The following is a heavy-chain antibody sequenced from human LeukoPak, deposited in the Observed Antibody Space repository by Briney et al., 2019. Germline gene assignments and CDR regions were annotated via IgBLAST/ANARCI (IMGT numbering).Heavy chain of an antibody. Sequence: LSLTCTVSGGSISSTTYYWGWIRQAPGKGLEWVSYISSSSSYTNYADSVKGRFTISRDNAKNSLYLQMNSLRAEDTAVYYCARDPSNYYGSGSYCDYWGQGTLVTVSS. J-gene: IGHJ4*02. CDR1: GGSISSTTYY. CDR3: ARDPSNYYGSGSYCDY. V-gene: IGHV3-11*05. D-gene: IGHD3-10*01. CDR2: ISSSSSYT.